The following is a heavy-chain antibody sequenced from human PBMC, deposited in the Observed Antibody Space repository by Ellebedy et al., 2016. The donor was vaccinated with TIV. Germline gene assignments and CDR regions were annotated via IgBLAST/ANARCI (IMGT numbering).Heavy chain of an antibody. D-gene: IGHD5-12*01. Sequence: GESLKISCAASGFTFSSYSMNWVRQAPGKGLEWVSHISLSSSTIYYADSVKGRFTISRDNAKNTLYLQMNSLRVEYTAVYFCARRKREGDYDYFGFDHWGQGTLVTVSS. CDR2: ISLSSSTI. J-gene: IGHJ4*02. CDR3: ARRKREGDYDYFGFDH. V-gene: IGHV3-48*04. CDR1: GFTFSSYS.